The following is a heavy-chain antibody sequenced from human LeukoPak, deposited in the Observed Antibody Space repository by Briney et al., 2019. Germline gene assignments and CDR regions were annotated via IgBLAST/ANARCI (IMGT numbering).Heavy chain of an antibody. CDR2: IFYSGRT. Sequence: PSETLSLTCTVSGGSVSSIIYYWSWIRQPPGKGLEWIGYIFYSGRTNYNPSLKSRVTISVDTSKNQFSLKLSSVTAADTAVYYCARERTNDGFDIWGQGTMVTVSS. V-gene: IGHV4-61*01. CDR3: ARERTNDGFDI. CDR1: GGSVSSIIYY. D-gene: IGHD1-7*01. J-gene: IGHJ3*02.